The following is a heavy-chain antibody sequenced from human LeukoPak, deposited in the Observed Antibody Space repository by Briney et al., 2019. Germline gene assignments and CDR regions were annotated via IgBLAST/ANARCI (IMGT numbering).Heavy chain of an antibody. V-gene: IGHV4-59*01. J-gene: IGHJ4*02. D-gene: IGHD3-9*01. CDR1: GGSISSYY. CDR2: IYYTSST. Sequence: SETLSLTCTVSGGSISSYYWCWIRQPPGQGLEWIGYIYYTSSTHSDHSLNIRVTISIDTSKTQFYLKLRSVTAADTAVSYCARVRYSDVLTGYYGDGYFDYWGQGTLVTVSS. CDR3: ARVRYSDVLTGYYGDGYFDY.